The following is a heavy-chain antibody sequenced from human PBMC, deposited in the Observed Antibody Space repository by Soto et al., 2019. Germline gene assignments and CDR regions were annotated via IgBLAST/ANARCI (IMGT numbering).Heavy chain of an antibody. D-gene: IGHD5-18*01. Sequence: PSETLSLTCTVSGGSISSGGYYWSWIRQHPGKGLEWIGYIYYSGTTYYNPSLKSRVTISVDTSKNQFSLKLSSVRAEDTAVYYCATLNSFGSDYWGQGTLVTVSS. CDR3: ATLNSFGSDY. CDR2: IYYSGTT. J-gene: IGHJ4*02. CDR1: GGSISSGGYY. V-gene: IGHV4-31*03.